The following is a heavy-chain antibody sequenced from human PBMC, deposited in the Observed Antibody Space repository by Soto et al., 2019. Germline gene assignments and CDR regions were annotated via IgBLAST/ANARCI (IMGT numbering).Heavy chain of an antibody. CDR2: IYYSGST. J-gene: IGHJ5*02. D-gene: IGHD3-3*01. Sequence: SETLSLTCTVSGGSISSSSYYWGWIRQPPGKGLEWIGSIYYSGSTYYNPSLKSRVTISVDTSKNQFSLKLSSVTAADTAVYYCARPVGESGYRDTKHPTKGYGQKFDPWGQGTLVTVSS. CDR1: GGSISSSSYY. V-gene: IGHV4-39*01. CDR3: ARPVGESGYRDTKHPTKGYGQKFDP.